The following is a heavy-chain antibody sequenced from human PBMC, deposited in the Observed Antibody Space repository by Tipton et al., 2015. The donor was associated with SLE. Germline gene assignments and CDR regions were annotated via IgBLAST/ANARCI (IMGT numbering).Heavy chain of an antibody. J-gene: IGHJ3*02. V-gene: IGHV3-48*03. CDR3: ARAREYGDAFDI. CDR2: ISSSGSTK. CDR1: GFTFSSYE. D-gene: IGHD3-10*01. Sequence: GSLRLSCAASGFTFSSYEMNWVRQAPGKGLEWVSYISSSGSTKYYADSVKGRFTISRDNAKNSLYLQMNSLRAEDTAVYYCARAREYGDAFDIWGQGTMVTVSS.